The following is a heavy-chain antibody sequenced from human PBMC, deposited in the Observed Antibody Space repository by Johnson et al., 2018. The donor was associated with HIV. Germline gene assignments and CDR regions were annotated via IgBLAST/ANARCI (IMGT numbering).Heavy chain of an antibody. CDR3: ARPDSSSARAHDAFDI. D-gene: IGHD6-6*01. CDR2: ISWNSGSI. Sequence: VQLVESGGGLVQPGRSLRLYCAASGFTFDDYAIHWVRQAPGKGLEWVSGISWNSGSIGYADSVKGRFTISRDNAKNSLYLQLNSLRAADTAVYYCARPDSSSARAHDAFDIWGQGTMVTVSS. CDR1: GFTFDDYA. J-gene: IGHJ3*02. V-gene: IGHV3-9*01.